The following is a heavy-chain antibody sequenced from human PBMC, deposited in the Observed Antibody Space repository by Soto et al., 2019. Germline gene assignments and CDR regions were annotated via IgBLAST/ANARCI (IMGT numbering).Heavy chain of an antibody. CDR3: ARDVWGSSYYGMHV. CDR1: GFTFSSYG. Sequence: GGSLRLSCAASGFTFSSYGMHWVRQAPGKGLEWVAVIWYDGSNKYYADSVKGRFTISRDNSKNTLYLQMNSLRAEDTAVYYCARDVWGSSYYGMHVWGERRKVTVSS. V-gene: IGHV3-33*01. J-gene: IGHJ6*01. CDR2: IWYDGSNK. D-gene: IGHD3-16*01.